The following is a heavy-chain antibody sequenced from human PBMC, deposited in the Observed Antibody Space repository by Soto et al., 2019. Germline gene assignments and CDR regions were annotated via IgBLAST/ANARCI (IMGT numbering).Heavy chain of an antibody. V-gene: IGHV3-48*02. CDR3: ARDNGIEGSFDP. Sequence: GESLKISCAASGFTFSRYSMNWVRQAPGKGLEWISYITSSSNTIYYADSVKGRFTISRDNAKDSLYLQMNSLRDEDTAMYYCARDNGIEGSFDPWAQGTLVTVSS. CDR2: ITSSSNTI. J-gene: IGHJ5*02. CDR1: GFTFSRYS.